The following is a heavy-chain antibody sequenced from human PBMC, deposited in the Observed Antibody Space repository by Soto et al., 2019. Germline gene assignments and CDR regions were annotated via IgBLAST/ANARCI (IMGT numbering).Heavy chain of an antibody. CDR3: VRDDDYVPHALDM. V-gene: IGHV3-30*19. Sequence: QMQLVESGGGVVQPGGSLRLSCAASGFRFRNYGMHWIRQAPGKGLEWVSLILNDGRGEYYRDSVKGRFTISRDNSRDTLYLQMHSLRADDTARYYCVRDDDYVPHALDMWGQGTMVSVSS. CDR2: ILNDGRGE. D-gene: IGHD3-10*02. CDR1: GFRFRNYG. J-gene: IGHJ3*02.